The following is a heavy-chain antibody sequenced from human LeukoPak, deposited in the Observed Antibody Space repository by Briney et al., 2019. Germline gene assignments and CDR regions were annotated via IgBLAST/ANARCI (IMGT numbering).Heavy chain of an antibody. J-gene: IGHJ3*02. CDR2: ISSSSDYI. CDR1: GFTISSYS. D-gene: IGHD1-26*01. V-gene: IGHV3-21*01. CDR3: AREEGGAGLYGFDI. Sequence: PGGSLRLSCAASGFTISSYSMNWVRQAPGKGLEWVSSISSSSDYIYYADSLKGRFTISRDNAKNSLYLQMNSLRAEDTAVYYCAREEGGAGLYGFDIWGQGTMVTVSS.